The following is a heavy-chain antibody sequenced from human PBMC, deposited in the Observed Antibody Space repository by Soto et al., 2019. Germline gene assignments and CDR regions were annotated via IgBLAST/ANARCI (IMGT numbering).Heavy chain of an antibody. D-gene: IGHD4-17*01. J-gene: IGHJ5*02. CDR2: IYWDDDK. CDR3: AYGDYVGNWFDP. V-gene: IGHV2-5*02. Sequence: SGPTLVNPTQTLTLTCTFSGFSVSTSGVGVGWIRQPPGKALEWLALIYWDDDKRYSPSLKSRLTITKDTSKNQVVLTMANMDPVDTATYYCAYGDYVGNWFDPWGQGTLVTVSS. CDR1: GFSVSTSGVG.